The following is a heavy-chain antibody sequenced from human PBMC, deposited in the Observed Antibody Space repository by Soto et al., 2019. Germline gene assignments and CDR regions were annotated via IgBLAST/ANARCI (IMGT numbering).Heavy chain of an antibody. Sequence: SVKVCCKDSGGTYSSYTMSWVRQDPRQGLEWMGRIIPILGIANYAQKFQGRVTITADESTSTAYMELSSLRSEDTAVYYCASSGVTMIVVVRPHDAFDIWGQGTMVTVSS. V-gene: IGHV1-69*02. D-gene: IGHD3-22*01. J-gene: IGHJ3*02. CDR3: ASSGVTMIVVVRPHDAFDI. CDR2: IIPILGIA. CDR1: GGTYSSYT.